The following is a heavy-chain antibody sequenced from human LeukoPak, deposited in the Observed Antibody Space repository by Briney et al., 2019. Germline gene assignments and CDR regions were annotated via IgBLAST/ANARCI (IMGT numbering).Heavy chain of an antibody. CDR3: AEGPQLNSGYPPAY. J-gene: IGHJ4*02. Sequence: GGSLSLSCAASGFAFSSAALTWVRQVPGKGLEWVSTITGRDDSTYYADSVKGRFTISRDFSKNTLHLQMSSLRVEDTAIYYCAEGPQLNSGYPPAYWGQGTLVTVSS. CDR2: ITGRDDST. CDR1: GFAFSSAA. D-gene: IGHD3-22*01. V-gene: IGHV3-23*01.